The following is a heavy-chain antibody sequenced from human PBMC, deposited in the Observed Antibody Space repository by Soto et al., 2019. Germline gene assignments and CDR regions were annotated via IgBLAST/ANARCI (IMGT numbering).Heavy chain of an antibody. D-gene: IGHD3-22*01. CDR3: ARDLEIHDYDSTDVFNF. CDR2: IWYDGRNK. J-gene: IGHJ3*01. CDR1: GFTFRSCG. V-gene: IGHV3-33*01. Sequence: QVQLVESGGGVVQPGRSLRLSCAVSGFTFRSCGLHWVRQAPGKGLEWVAVIWYDGRNKYSADSVKGRFTISRDSSENTLYMQMNSLRVEDTAVYYCARDLEIHDYDSTDVFNFWGQGTLVTVS.